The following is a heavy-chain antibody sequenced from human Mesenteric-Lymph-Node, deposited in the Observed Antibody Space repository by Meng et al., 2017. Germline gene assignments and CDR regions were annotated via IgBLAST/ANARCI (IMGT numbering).Heavy chain of an antibody. Sequence: VRLQESGPGLVKPSQTLSLTCTVSGGSISSGDYYWSWIRQPPGKGLEWIGYIYYSGSTYYNPSLKSRVTISVDTSKNQFSLKLSSVTAADAAVYYCGRDQGRELINHWGQGALVTVSS. CDR2: IYYSGST. CDR1: GGSISSGDYY. V-gene: IGHV4-30-4*01. CDR3: GRDQGRELINH. D-gene: IGHD1-7*01. J-gene: IGHJ4*02.